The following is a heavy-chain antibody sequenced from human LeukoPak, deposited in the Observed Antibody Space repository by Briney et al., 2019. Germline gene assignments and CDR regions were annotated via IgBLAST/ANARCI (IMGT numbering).Heavy chain of an antibody. CDR2: IYYSGST. V-gene: IGHV4-59*12. Sequence: SETLSLTCTVSGGSISSYYWSWIRQPPGKGLELIGYIYYSGSTNYNPSLKSRVTISLDTSKNQFSLEVSSVTAADTAVYYCARDRELHYWGQGTLVTVSS. D-gene: IGHD3-10*01. CDR3: ARDRELHY. J-gene: IGHJ4*02. CDR1: GGSISSYY.